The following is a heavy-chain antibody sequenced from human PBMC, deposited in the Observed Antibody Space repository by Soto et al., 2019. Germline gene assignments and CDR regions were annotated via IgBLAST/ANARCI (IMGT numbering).Heavy chain of an antibody. J-gene: IGHJ6*02. Sequence: PSETLSLTCTVSGGSISSSSYYRGWIRQPPGKGLEWIGSIYYSGSTYYNPSLKSRVTLSVDTSKNQFSLKLSSVTAADTAVYYCARQWGPCGYYYGMDVWGQGTAVTVSS. CDR1: GGSISSSSYY. D-gene: IGHD1-26*01. V-gene: IGHV4-39*01. CDR3: ARQWGPCGYYYGMDV. CDR2: IYYSGST.